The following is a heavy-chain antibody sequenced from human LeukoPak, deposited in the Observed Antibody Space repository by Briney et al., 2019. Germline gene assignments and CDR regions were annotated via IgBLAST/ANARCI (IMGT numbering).Heavy chain of an antibody. Sequence: PGGSLRLSCAASAFSFSNYNVNWVRQAPGKGLEWVSSITSSGSYIYYADSVKGRFTISRDNAKNSLYLQMNSLRAEDTAVYYCARDPKPSNYGSGSTNWFDPWGQGTLVTVSS. J-gene: IGHJ5*02. CDR3: ARDPKPSNYGSGSTNWFDP. CDR2: ITSSGSYI. V-gene: IGHV3-21*01. D-gene: IGHD3-10*01. CDR1: AFSFSNYN.